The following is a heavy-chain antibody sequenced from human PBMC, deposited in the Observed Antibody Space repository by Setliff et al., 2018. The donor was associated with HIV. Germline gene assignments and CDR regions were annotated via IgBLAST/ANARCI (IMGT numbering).Heavy chain of an antibody. D-gene: IGHD3-10*01. CDR3: ARDRRGYYYGSGSCYMDV. V-gene: IGHV4-34*01. Sequence: SETLSLTCAVYGGSFSGYYWTWIRQPPGKGLEWIGDINHSGKTNYNRSLKSRVTISLDTSKNQFSLRLTSVTAADTAVYYCARDRRGYYYGSGSCYMDVWGTGTTVTVS. CDR2: INHSGKT. J-gene: IGHJ6*03. CDR1: GGSFSGYY.